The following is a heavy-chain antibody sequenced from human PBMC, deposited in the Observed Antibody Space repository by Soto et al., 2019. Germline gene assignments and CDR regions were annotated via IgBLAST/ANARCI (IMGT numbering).Heavy chain of an antibody. J-gene: IGHJ4*02. CDR3: TRVASIAAFY. CDR2: VKQDGNEK. V-gene: IGHV3-7*05. CDR1: GFTFSGYW. Sequence: EVQLVESGGGLVQPGGSLRLSCAASGFTFSGYWMSWVRQAPGKGLEWVANVKQDGNEKYYVESVKGRFTISRDNAKNSVYRKMDCLGAEGTAVYYCTRVASIAAFYWCQGTLVMVSS. D-gene: IGHD6-6*01.